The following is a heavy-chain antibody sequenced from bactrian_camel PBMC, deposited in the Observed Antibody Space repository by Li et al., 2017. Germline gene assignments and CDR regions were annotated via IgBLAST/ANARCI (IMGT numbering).Heavy chain of an antibody. CDR1: GHTYSPFC. V-gene: IGHV3S55*01. CDR3: AARGGGCHTSPEEYSD. Sequence: HVQLVESGGGSVQAGGSLRLSCAASGHTYSPFCMAWFRQAPGKEREGVATLDSDGTATYADSLKGRYTVSRDNAKNTLYLQMNNLSPEDTAMYHCAARGGGCHTSPEEYSDWGQGTQVTVS. D-gene: IGHD7*01. CDR2: LDSDGTA. J-gene: IGHJ4*01.